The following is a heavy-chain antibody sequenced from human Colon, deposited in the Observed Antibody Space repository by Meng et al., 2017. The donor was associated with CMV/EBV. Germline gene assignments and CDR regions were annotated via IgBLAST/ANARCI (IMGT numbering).Heavy chain of an antibody. CDR3: AKEGGVRALTWFDP. CDR1: GYTFTSYG. V-gene: IGHV1-69*13. Sequence: SVKVSCKASGYTFTSYGISWVRQAPGQGLEWMGGILPGLGTTNFAQKFKGRVTLTVDESTSTVYMELSSLRSDDTAVYYCAKEGGVRALTWFDPWGQGTQVTVSS. J-gene: IGHJ5*02. CDR2: ILPGLGTT. D-gene: IGHD3-10*01.